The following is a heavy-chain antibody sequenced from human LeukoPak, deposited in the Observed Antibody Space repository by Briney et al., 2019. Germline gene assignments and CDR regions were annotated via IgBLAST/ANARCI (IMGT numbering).Heavy chain of an antibody. CDR3: ARGSGTFTQYYYDSSGSFDY. J-gene: IGHJ4*02. V-gene: IGHV3-21*01. CDR1: ALSVGSNF. CDR2: ISPSGSYI. Sequence: GGSLRLSCVDSALSVGSNFMSWVRQAPGKGLEWVSSISPSGSYIYYSDPMKGRFTISRDNAKNSLYLQMNSLRAEDTAVYHCARGSGTFTQYYYDSSGSFDYWGQGTLVTVSS. D-gene: IGHD3-22*01.